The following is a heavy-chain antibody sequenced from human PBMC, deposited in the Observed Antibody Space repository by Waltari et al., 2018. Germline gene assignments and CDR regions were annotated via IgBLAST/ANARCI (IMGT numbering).Heavy chain of an antibody. J-gene: IGHJ6*02. D-gene: IGHD6-19*01. CDR3: ARSIAVAGTSYYGMDV. Sequence: QVQLVQSGAEVKKPGSSVKVSCKASGGPFSSHAISWVRQAPGQGLEWMGGIIPNVGTANYAQKFQGRVTITADESTSTAYMELSSLRSEDTAVYYCARSIAVAGTSYYGMDVWGQGTTVTVSS. CDR1: GGPFSSHA. CDR2: IIPNVGTA. V-gene: IGHV1-69*12.